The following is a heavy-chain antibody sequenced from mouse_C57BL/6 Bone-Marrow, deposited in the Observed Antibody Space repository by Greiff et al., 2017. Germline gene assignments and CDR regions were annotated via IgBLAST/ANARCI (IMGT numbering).Heavy chain of an antibody. CDR1: GYTFTDYE. Sequence: QVQLQQSGAELVRPGASVTLSCKASGYTFTDYEMHWVKQTPVHGLEWIGALDPETGGTAYNQKFKGKAILTADKSSSTAYMELRSLTSEDSAVYYCTRRGWTEKSYFDYWGQGTTLTVSS. J-gene: IGHJ2*01. CDR3: TRRGWTEKSYFDY. CDR2: LDPETGGT. V-gene: IGHV1-15*01.